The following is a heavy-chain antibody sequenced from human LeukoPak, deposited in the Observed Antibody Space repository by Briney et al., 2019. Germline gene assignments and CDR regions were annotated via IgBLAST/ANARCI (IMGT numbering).Heavy chain of an antibody. D-gene: IGHD4-17*01. V-gene: IGHV3-7*03. CDR2: IKQDGSEK. CDR1: GFTFSSYW. Sequence: GGSLRLSCAASGFTFSSYWMSWVRQAPGKGLEWVVNIKQDGSEKYYVDSVKGRFTISRDNAKSSLYLQMNSLRAEDRAVYFCARGQTTVTNWGQGTLVTVSS. CDR3: ARGQTTVTN. J-gene: IGHJ4*02.